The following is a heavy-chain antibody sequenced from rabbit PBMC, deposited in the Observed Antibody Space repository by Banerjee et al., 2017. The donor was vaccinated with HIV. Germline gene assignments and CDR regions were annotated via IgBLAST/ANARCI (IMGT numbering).Heavy chain of an antibody. J-gene: IGHJ4*01. Sequence: QEQLEESGGDLVKPEGSLTLTCKASGFTISSSYVMCWVRQAPGKGLEWIGCIYAGSGSTGYASWAKGRFTISKTSSTTVTLQMTSLTAADTATYFCAKDRLVGGGAGYGYGLNFWGQGTLVTVS. V-gene: IGHV1S45*01. CDR2: IYAGSGST. CDR1: GFTISSSYV. CDR3: AKDRLVGGGAGYGYGLNF. D-gene: IGHD6-1*01.